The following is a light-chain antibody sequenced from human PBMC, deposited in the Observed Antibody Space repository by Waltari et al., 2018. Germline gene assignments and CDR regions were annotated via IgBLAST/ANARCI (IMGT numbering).Light chain of an antibody. CDR3: QQLKSYPLT. CDR1: QGIDSY. J-gene: IGKJ4*01. CDR2: VAS. Sequence: DIQLTQSPSFLSASVGARVPITCPASQGIDSYSAWYQQKPGKAPKLLIYVASTLQSGVPSRFSGSGSGTEFTLTISNLQPEDFATYYCQQLKSYPLTFGGGTKVEIK. V-gene: IGKV1-9*01.